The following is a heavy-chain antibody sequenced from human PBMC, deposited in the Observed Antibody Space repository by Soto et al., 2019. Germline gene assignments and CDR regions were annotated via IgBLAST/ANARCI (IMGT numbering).Heavy chain of an antibody. CDR2: IYYSGST. V-gene: IGHV4-59*01. Sequence: SETLSLTCTVSGGSISSYYWSWIRQPPGKGLEWIGYIYYSGSTNYNPSLKSRVTISVDTSKNQFSLKLSSVTAADTAVYYCARDRGGVGAPTFDYWGQGTLVTVSS. CDR1: GGSISSYY. CDR3: ARDRGGVGAPTFDY. J-gene: IGHJ4*02. D-gene: IGHD1-26*01.